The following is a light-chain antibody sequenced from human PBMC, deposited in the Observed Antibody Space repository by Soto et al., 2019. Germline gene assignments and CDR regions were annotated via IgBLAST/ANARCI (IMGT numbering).Light chain of an antibody. CDR1: QSMGSN. CDR2: GAS. Sequence: DIVMTQSPAPMSVSPGERATLSCRASQSMGSNVAWYQQKPGQAPRLLIYGASTRAAGIPARFSGSGSGTDFTLTISSLEPEDLAVYYCQQRSNWLLGPGTKVDIK. J-gene: IGKJ3*01. V-gene: IGKV3-15*01. CDR3: QQRSNWL.